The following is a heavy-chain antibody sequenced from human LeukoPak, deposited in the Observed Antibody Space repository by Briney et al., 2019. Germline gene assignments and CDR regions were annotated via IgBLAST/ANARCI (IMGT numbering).Heavy chain of an antibody. V-gene: IGHV4-39*01. CDR3: ARQLYDSSGYYQA. D-gene: IGHD3-22*01. Sequence: SETLSLTCTVSGGSISSSSYYWGWIRQPPGKGLEWVGSIYDSGSTYYNPSLKSRVTISVDTSKNQFSLKLSSLTAADTAVYYCARQLYDSSGYYQAWGQGTLVTVSS. CDR2: IYDSGST. CDR1: GGSISSSSYY. J-gene: IGHJ4*02.